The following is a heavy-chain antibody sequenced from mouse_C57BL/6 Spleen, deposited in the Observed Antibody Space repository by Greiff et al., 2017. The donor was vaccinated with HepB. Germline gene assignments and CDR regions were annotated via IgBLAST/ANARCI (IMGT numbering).Heavy chain of an antibody. CDR3: GRDYDGGLDY. CDR1: GFTFSDYG. V-gene: IGHV5-17*01. CDR2: ISSGSSTI. Sequence: EVKLMESGGGLVKPGGSLKLSCAASGFTFSDYGMHWVRQAPEKGLEWVAYISSGSSTIYYADKVKGRFTISRDNAKNTLFLQMTSLRYEDTAMYYCGRDYDGGLDYWGQGTSVTVYS. J-gene: IGHJ4*01. D-gene: IGHD2-4*01.